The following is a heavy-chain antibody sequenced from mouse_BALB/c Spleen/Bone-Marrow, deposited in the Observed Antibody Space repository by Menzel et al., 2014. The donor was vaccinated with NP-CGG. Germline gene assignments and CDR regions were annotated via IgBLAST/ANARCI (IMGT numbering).Heavy chain of an antibody. CDR2: INNNGGTT. CDR1: GFTFSNYG. Sequence: EVHLVESGGGLVQPGGSLKLSCAASGFTFSNYGMSWVRQTPDKRLDLVATINNNGGTTYYPDSVKGRFTISRDNAKNTLYLQMSSLKSEDTAMYFCARGLYYVAYGPGFAYWGQGTLVTVSA. CDR3: ARGLYYVAYGPGFAY. V-gene: IGHV5-6-3*01. D-gene: IGHD2-13*01. J-gene: IGHJ3*01.